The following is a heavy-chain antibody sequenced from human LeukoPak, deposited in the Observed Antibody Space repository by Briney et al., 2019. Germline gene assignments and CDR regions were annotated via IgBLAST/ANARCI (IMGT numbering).Heavy chain of an antibody. J-gene: IGHJ4*02. V-gene: IGHV4-34*01. CDR3: ARVHGAYPFDY. CDR2: INRSGNT. Sequence: SETLSLTCAVYGGSFSGYYWSWIRQAPGKGLEWIGEINRSGNTNYNPSLKSRVTISVDTSKNQFSLKLSSVTAADTAVYYCARVHGAYPFDYWGQGTLVTVSS. CDR1: GGSFSGYY. D-gene: IGHD4/OR15-4a*01.